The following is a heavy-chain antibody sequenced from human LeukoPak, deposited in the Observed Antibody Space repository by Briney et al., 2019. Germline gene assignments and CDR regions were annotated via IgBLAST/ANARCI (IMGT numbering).Heavy chain of an antibody. CDR3: ARARWPGTTVTTSWLDP. D-gene: IGHD4-17*01. CDR2: INAGNGNT. CDR1: GYTFTSYA. Sequence: GASVKVSCKASGYTFTSYAMHWVRQAPGQRLEWMGWINAGNGNTKYSQKFQGRVTITRDTSASTAYMELSSLRSEDTAVYYCARARWPGTTVTTSWLDPWGQGTLVTVSS. V-gene: IGHV1-3*01. J-gene: IGHJ5*02.